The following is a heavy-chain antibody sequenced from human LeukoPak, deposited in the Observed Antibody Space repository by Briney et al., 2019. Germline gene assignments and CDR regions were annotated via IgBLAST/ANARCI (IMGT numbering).Heavy chain of an antibody. J-gene: IGHJ4*02. CDR1: GFTLCVYA. D-gene: IGHD1-14*01. V-gene: IGHV3-9*01. CDR2: ISWNSGSI. CDR3: AKDLAARNRLYYFDD. Sequence: GGSLRLSCAASGFTLCVYAIHWVRQAPGKGLEWVSGISWNSGSIGYADSVKGRFTISRDNAKNSLYLQMNSLRAEDTALYYCAKDLAARNRLYYFDDWGQGTLVTVSS.